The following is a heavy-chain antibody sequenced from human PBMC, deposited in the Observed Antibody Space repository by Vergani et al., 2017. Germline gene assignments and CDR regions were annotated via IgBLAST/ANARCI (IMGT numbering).Heavy chain of an antibody. D-gene: IGHD6-19*01. Sequence: EVQLVESRGGLVKPGGSLRLSCAASGFTFSNAWMSWVRQAPGKGLEWVGRIKSKTDGGTTDYAAPVKGRFTISRDDSKNTLYLQMNSLKTEDTAVYYCTTGLLVAGQTVRDYWGQGTLVTVSS. CDR1: GFTFSNAW. CDR2: IKSKTDGGTT. V-gene: IGHV3-15*01. J-gene: IGHJ4*02. CDR3: TTGLLVAGQTVRDY.